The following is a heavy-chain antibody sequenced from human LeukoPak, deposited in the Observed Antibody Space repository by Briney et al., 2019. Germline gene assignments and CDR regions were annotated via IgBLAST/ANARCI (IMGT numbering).Heavy chain of an antibody. Sequence: SGTLSLTCAVSGGSISSSNWWSWVRQPPGKGLEWIGEIYHSGSTNYNPSLKSRVTISVDKSKNQFSLKLSSVTAADTAVYYCARSPRGGSYYFDYWGQGTLVTVSS. D-gene: IGHD1-26*01. CDR2: IYHSGST. CDR1: GGSISSSNW. V-gene: IGHV4-4*02. J-gene: IGHJ4*02. CDR3: ARSPRGGSYYFDY.